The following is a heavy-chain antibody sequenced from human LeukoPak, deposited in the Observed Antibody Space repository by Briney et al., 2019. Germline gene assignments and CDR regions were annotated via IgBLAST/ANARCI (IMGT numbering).Heavy chain of an antibody. CDR1: GFTFSSYA. CDR3: ARDGSRGVSPDYGMDV. Sequence: PGRSLRLSCAASGFTFSSYAMHWVRQAPGKGLEWVAVISYDRSNKYYADSVKGRFTISRDNSKNTLYLQMNSLRAEDTAVYYCARDGSRGVSPDYGMDVWGQGTTVTVSS. J-gene: IGHJ6*02. CDR2: ISYDRSNK. D-gene: IGHD3-10*01. V-gene: IGHV3-30-3*01.